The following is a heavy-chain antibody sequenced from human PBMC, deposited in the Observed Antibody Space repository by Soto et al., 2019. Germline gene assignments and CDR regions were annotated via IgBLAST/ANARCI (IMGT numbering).Heavy chain of an antibody. V-gene: IGHV3-48*03. CDR1: GFTFSSYE. J-gene: IGHJ3*02. D-gene: IGHD3-22*01. CDR2: ISSSGSTI. CDR3: ATSINMIVVDEGGAFDI. Sequence: PGGSLRLSCAASGFTFSSYEMNWVRQAPGKGLEWVSYISSSGSTIYYADSVKGRFTISRDNAKNSLYLQMNSLRAEDTAVYYCATSINMIVVDEGGAFDIWGQGTMATVSS.